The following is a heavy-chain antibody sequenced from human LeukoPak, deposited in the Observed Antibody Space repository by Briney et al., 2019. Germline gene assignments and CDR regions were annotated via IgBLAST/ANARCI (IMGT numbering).Heavy chain of an antibody. CDR1: GGSISSGSYY. D-gene: IGHD3-10*01. CDR3: ARDQELLWFGELLSDNWFDP. J-gene: IGHJ5*02. V-gene: IGHV4-61*02. Sequence: PSQTLSLTCTVSGGSISSGSYYWSWIRQPAGKGLEWIGRIYTSGSTNYKPSLKSRGTISVDTSNNQFSLKLSSVTAADTAVYYCARDQELLWFGELLSDNWFDPWGQGTLVTVSS. CDR2: IYTSGST.